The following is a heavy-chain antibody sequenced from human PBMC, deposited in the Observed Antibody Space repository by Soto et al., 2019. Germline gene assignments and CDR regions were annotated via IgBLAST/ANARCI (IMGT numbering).Heavy chain of an antibody. CDR1: GYTFTSYA. CDR3: ARSFQYYYDSSGYYSY. CDR2: INAGNGNT. D-gene: IGHD3-22*01. Sequence: ASVKVSCKASGYTFTSYAMHWVRQAPGRRLEWMGWINAGNGNTKYSQKFQGRVTITRDTSASTAYMELSSLRSEDTAVYYCARSFQYYYDSSGYYSYWGQGTLVTVSS. J-gene: IGHJ4*02. V-gene: IGHV1-3*01.